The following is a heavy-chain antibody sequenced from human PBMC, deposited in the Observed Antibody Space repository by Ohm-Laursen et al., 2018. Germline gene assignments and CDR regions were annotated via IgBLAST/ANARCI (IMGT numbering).Heavy chain of an antibody. CDR3: ARDRGLGYCSGGSCYGGFDY. CDR1: GFTFSSYS. CDR2: ISSSSSYI. V-gene: IGHV3-21*01. D-gene: IGHD2-15*01. J-gene: IGHJ4*02. Sequence: SLRLSCAASGFTFSSYSMNWVRQAPGKGLEWVSSISSSSSYIYYADSVKGRFTISRDNAKNSLYLQMNSLRAEDTAVYYCARDRGLGYCSGGSCYGGFDYWGQGTLVTVSS.